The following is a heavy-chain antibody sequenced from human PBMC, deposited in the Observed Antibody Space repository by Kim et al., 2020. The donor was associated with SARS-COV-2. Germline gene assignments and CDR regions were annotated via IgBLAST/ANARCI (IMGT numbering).Heavy chain of an antibody. J-gene: IGHJ4*02. Sequence: GSSMRYEDSVTGRFSISRDNAKKSLSLQLNSLTPEDTAVYYCVREPANWGQGTLVTVSS. V-gene: IGHV3-11*01. CDR2: GSSM. CDR3: VREPAN.